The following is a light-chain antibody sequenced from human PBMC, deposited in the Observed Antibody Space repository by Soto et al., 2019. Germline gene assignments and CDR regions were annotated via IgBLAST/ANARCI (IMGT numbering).Light chain of an antibody. J-gene: IGKJ4*01. V-gene: IGKV3-11*01. CDR3: QQRRNCPLT. CDR2: DAS. CDR1: QSVSTF. Sequence: EIVLTQSPATLSLSPGERATLSCRASQSVSTFLAWYQQKPGQAPRLLIYDASKGATGIPARFSGSGSGTDFTLTISSLEPEDFAVYYCQQRRNCPLTFGGGTKVEIK.